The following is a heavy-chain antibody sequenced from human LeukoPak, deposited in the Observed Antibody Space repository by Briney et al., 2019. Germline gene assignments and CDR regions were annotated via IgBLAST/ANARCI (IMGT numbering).Heavy chain of an antibody. V-gene: IGHV3-21*01. CDR3: ASARLGEQQHN. J-gene: IGHJ4*02. CDR1: GFTFSSYS. Sequence: GGSLRLSCAASGFTFSSYSMNWVRQAPGKGLEWVSSISSSSSYIYYADSVKGRFTISRDNAKNSLYLQMNSLRAEDTAVYYCASARLGEQQHNWGQGTLVTVSS. D-gene: IGHD6-13*01. CDR2: ISSSSSYI.